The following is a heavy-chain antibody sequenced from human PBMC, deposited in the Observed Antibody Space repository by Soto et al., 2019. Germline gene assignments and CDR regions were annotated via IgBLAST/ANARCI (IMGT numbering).Heavy chain of an antibody. CDR2: INHSGST. Sequence: SETLSLTCAVYGGSFSGYYWSWIRQPPGKGLEWIGEINHSGSTNYNPSLKSRVTISVDTSKNQFSLKLSSVTAADTAVYYCARSPYYYDSSGYHNWFDPWGQGTLVTVSS. CDR3: ARSPYYYDSSGYHNWFDP. D-gene: IGHD3-22*01. V-gene: IGHV4-34*01. J-gene: IGHJ5*02. CDR1: GGSFSGYY.